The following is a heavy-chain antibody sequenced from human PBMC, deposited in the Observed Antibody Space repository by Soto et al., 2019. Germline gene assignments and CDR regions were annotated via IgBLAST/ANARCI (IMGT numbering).Heavy chain of an antibody. CDR1: GCTFTGYY. V-gene: IGHV1-2*02. Sequence: ASVKVSCKASGCTFTGYYMHWVRQAPGQGLEWMGWINPNSGGTNYAQKFQGRVTMTRDTSISTAYMELSRLRSDDTAVYYCARDFRLRTYYDILTGQTGWFDPWGQGTLVTVSS. CDR3: ARDFRLRTYYDILTGQTGWFDP. D-gene: IGHD3-9*01. CDR2: INPNSGGT. J-gene: IGHJ5*02.